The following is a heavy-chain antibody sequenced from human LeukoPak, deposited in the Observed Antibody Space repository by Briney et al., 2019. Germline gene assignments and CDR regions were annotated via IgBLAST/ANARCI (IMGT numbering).Heavy chain of an antibody. J-gene: IGHJ4*02. CDR3: AREHGSGSYSDY. Sequence: GGSMRLSCAPSGFTLSIYAMHWDRQAQGRGREYVAGSRTNRGSTNYANSVKGRFSISRDNSKNTLYLQMGRLRAEDVAVDYCAREHGSGSYSDYCGQGTLVTVSS. CDR2: SRTNRGST. CDR1: GFTLSIYA. V-gene: IGHV3-64*01. D-gene: IGHD1-26*01.